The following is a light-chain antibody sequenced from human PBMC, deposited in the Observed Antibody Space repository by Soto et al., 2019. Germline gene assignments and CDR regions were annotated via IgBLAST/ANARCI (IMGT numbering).Light chain of an antibody. Sequence: EIVLTQSPGTLSLSPGERATLSCRASQSVSSSYLAWYQQKPGQAPRLLIYGASNMATGIPDRFSGSGSGTDFTLTISRLEPEDFAVYYCQQYGSSFGPGTKVDIK. V-gene: IGKV3-20*01. CDR3: QQYGSS. CDR2: GAS. J-gene: IGKJ3*01. CDR1: QSVSSSY.